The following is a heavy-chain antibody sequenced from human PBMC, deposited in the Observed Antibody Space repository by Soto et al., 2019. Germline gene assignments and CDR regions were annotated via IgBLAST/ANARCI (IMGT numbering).Heavy chain of an antibody. V-gene: IGHV1-8*01. CDR2: MNPQGGYT. Sequence: QVQLVQSGAEVKKPGASVKVSCKASGSTFTTYDINWVRQATGQRLEWVGWMNPQGGYTGFAQKFQGRVSMPRDTSINTAYMELSSLRSEDTGVYYCGRVFGGIDYWGQGTLVTVSS. J-gene: IGHJ4*02. D-gene: IGHD3-10*02. CDR1: GSTFTTYD. CDR3: GRVFGGIDY.